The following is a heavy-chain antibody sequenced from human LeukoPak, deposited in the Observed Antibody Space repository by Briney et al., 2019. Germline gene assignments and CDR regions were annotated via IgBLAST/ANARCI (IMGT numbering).Heavy chain of an antibody. Sequence: GGSLRLSCAASGFTFTTCTMNWVRQAPGKGLEWVSSMTGSSSKIYYADSVKGRFTISRDNAKNSVFLQMNSLRAEETVINYFARDRGWYLGFWSQEALVTVSP. V-gene: IGHV3-21*01. CDR3: ARDRGWYLGF. CDR2: MTGSSSKI. D-gene: IGHD6-19*01. CDR1: GFTFTTCT. J-gene: IGHJ4*02.